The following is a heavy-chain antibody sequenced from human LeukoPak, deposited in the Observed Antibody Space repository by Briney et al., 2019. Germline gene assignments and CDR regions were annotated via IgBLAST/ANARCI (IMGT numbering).Heavy chain of an antibody. Sequence: GASVKVSCKASGGTFSSYAISWVRQAPGQGLEWMGGIIPIFGTANYAQKFQGRVTITTDESTSTAYMELSSLRSEDTAVYYCTRGGTSGYSDYYYYYMDVWGKGTTVIVSS. J-gene: IGHJ6*03. CDR2: IIPIFGTA. D-gene: IGHD3-22*01. V-gene: IGHV1-69*05. CDR3: TRGGTSGYSDYYYYYMDV. CDR1: GGTFSSYA.